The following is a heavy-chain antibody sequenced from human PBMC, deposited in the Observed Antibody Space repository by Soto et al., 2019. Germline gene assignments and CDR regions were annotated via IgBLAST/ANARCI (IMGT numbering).Heavy chain of an antibody. CDR2: ISSSSSYI. V-gene: IGHV3-21*01. D-gene: IGHD3-22*01. Sequence: GGSLRLSCAASGFTFSSYSMNWVRQAPGKGLEWVSSISSSSSYIYYADSVKGRFTISRDNAKNSLYLQMNSLRAEDTAVYYCARTYYDSSGYYGDFDYWGQGTLVTVSS. CDR3: ARTYYDSSGYYGDFDY. J-gene: IGHJ4*02. CDR1: GFTFSSYS.